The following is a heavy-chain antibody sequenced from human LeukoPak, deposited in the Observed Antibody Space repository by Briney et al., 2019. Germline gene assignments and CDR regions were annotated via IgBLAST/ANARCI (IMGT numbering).Heavy chain of an antibody. CDR2: ISYSGST. J-gene: IGHJ3*02. D-gene: IGHD3-10*01. CDR1: GGSISRFY. CDR3: ARVGITDSFDI. Sequence: SETLSLTCTVSGGSISRFYWSWIRQPPGKGLGWIGYISYSGSTDHNPSLKSRVTISLDTSKTHFTLRLTSVTAADTAVYYCARVGITDSFDIWGQGTRVTVSS. V-gene: IGHV4-59*01.